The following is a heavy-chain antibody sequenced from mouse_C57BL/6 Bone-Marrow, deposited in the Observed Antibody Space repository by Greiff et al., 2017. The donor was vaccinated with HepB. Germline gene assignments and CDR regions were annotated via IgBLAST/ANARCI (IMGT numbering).Heavy chain of an antibody. D-gene: IGHD1-1*01. CDR2: IYPRDGST. J-gene: IGHJ4*01. Sequence: VQRVESDAELVKPGASVKISCKVSGYTFTDHTIHWMKQRPEQGLEWIGYIYPRDGSTKYNEKFKGKATLTADKSSSTAYMQLNSLTSEDSAVYFCARNLYYYGSSYDYAMDYWGQGTSVTVSS. CDR1: GYTFTDHT. V-gene: IGHV1-78*01. CDR3: ARNLYYYGSSYDYAMDY.